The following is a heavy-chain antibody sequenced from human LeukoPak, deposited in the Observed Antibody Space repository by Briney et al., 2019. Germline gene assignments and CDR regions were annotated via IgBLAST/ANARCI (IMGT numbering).Heavy chain of an antibody. CDR1: GGSISSGDYY. D-gene: IGHD2-2*01. CDR3: ARVPAALNWFDP. J-gene: IGHJ5*02. CDR2: VYYSGST. V-gene: IGHV4-30-4*08. Sequence: SETLSLTCTVSGGSISSGDYYWSWIRQPPGKGLEWIGYVYYSGSTYYNPSLKSRVTISVDTSKNQFSLKLSSVTAADTAVYYCARVPAALNWFDPWGQGTLVTVSS.